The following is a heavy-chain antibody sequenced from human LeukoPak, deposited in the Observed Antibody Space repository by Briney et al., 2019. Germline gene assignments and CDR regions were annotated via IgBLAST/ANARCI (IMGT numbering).Heavy chain of an antibody. CDR1: VGTISTYY. V-gene: IGHV4-59*01. CDR2: IANGNT. J-gene: IGHJ1*01. CDR3: ASDKAHSYGRYFPR. Sequence: SWTLSLTCRFAVGTISTYYWNWIRQTPGKGVEGIGNIANGNTDYTPSLKSRLTISVDTSKAEFSLRLTSVTAAEEAVYYCASDKAHSYGRYFPRWGQGALVIVYS. D-gene: IGHD5-18*01.